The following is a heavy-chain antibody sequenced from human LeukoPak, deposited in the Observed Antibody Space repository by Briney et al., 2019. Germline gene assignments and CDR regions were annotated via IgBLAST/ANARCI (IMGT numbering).Heavy chain of an antibody. CDR1: GFTVSSNY. CDR3: ARTRYDAFDI. J-gene: IGHJ3*02. V-gene: IGHV3-53*01. Sequence: GGSLRLSCAASGFTVSSNYMSWVRQAPGKGLEWISFIYSGGSTYYADSVKGRFTISRDNSKNTLYLQMNSLRAEDTAVYYCARTRYDAFDIWGQGTVVTVSS. D-gene: IGHD4-17*01. CDR2: IYSGGST.